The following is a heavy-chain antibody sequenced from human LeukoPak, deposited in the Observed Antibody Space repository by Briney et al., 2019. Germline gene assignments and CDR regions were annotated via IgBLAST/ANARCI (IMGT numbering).Heavy chain of an antibody. V-gene: IGHV3-30*04. J-gene: IGHJ4*02. CDR2: ISYDGSNK. D-gene: IGHD6-19*01. Sequence: GRSLRLSCAASGFTFSSYAMHWVRQAPGKGLEWVAVISYDGSNKYYADSVKGRFTISRDNSKNTLYLQMNSLRAEDTAVYYCARDHTGQWLAIDYWGQGTLVTVSS. CDR3: ARDHTGQWLAIDY. CDR1: GFTFSSYA.